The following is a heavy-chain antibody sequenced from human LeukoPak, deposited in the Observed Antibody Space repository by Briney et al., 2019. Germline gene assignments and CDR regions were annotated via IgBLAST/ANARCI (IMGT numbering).Heavy chain of an antibody. CDR1: GYTFSIYY. CDR3: STNSYESSGYYHY. Sequence: ASVKVSCKASGYTFSIYYMHWVRQAPGQGLEWMGMITPSGESTNYAQKFRGRVTMTRDMSTSTVYMELSSLRSEDTAVYYCSTNSYESSGYYHYWGQGTLVTVSS. D-gene: IGHD3-22*01. CDR2: ITPSGEST. V-gene: IGHV1-46*01. J-gene: IGHJ4*02.